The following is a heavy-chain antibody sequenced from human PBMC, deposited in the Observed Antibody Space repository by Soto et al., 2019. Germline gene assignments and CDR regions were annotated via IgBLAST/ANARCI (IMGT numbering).Heavy chain of an antibody. CDR2: IVPIIGVA. CDR1: GGSFTRHA. D-gene: IGHD5-12*01. V-gene: IGHV1-69*01. J-gene: IGHJ4*02. CDR3: ERGGDGYNYYFVY. Sequence: QVQLVQSGAEVKKPGSSVKVSCKASGGSFTRHAISWVRQAPGHGLEWMGGIVPIIGVANYAQNFQDRFTIIAYESTSKAYMELTSLKSEDTDISYCERGGDGYNYYFVYWGQGTLVTVSS.